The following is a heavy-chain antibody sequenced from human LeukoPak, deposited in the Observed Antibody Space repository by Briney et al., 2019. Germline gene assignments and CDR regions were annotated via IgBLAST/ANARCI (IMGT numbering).Heavy chain of an antibody. V-gene: IGHV3-21*01. D-gene: IGHD3-22*01. CDR1: GFTFSSYS. CDR3: ARDSFPYYYDSSGYPNAFDY. CDR2: ISSSSSYI. J-gene: IGHJ4*02. Sequence: GGSLRLSCAASGFTFSSYSMNWVRQAPGKGLEWVSSISSSSSYIYYADSVKGRFTISRDNAKNSLYLQMNSLRAEDTAVYYCARDSFPYYYDSSGYPNAFDYWGQGTLVTVSS.